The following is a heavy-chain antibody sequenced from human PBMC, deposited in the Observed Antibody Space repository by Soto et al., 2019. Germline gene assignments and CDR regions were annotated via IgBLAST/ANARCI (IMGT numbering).Heavy chain of an antibody. D-gene: IGHD2-2*02. CDR2: ISYDGSNK. J-gene: IGHJ6*02. Sequence: PGGSLRLSCAASGFTFSNYVMHWVRQAPGKGLEWVAVISYDGSNKFYADSVRGRLTISRDNSKNTLFLQMNSLRPEDTAVYYCPKDQYRLIRRGYGLDVWGQGTTVTGTS. CDR1: GFTFSNYV. V-gene: IGHV3-30*18. CDR3: PKDQYRLIRRGYGLDV.